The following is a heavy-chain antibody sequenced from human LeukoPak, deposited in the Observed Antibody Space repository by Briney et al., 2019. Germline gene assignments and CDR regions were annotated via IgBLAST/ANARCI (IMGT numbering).Heavy chain of an antibody. D-gene: IGHD3-16*01. Sequence: PGGSLRLSCAASGFTFSSYGMYWVRQAPGKGLEWVAFTRYDGSNKYYADSVKGRFTISRDNSKNTLYLKMNSLRAEDTAVYYCAKGHGWGASYYYYYMDVWGKGTTVTISS. V-gene: IGHV3-30*02. J-gene: IGHJ6*03. CDR3: AKGHGWGASYYYYYMDV. CDR2: TRYDGSNK. CDR1: GFTFSSYG.